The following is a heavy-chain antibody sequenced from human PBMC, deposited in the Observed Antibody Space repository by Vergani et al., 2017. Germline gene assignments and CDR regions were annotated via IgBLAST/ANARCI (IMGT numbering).Heavy chain of an antibody. D-gene: IGHD6-13*01. J-gene: IGHJ4*02. CDR3: ARLVGREQLVHFDY. CDR1: GGSFSGYY. Sequence: QVQLQQWGAGLLKPSETLSLTCAVYGGSFSGYYWSWIRQPPGKGLEWIGYIYYSGSTNYNPSLKSRVTISVDTSKNQFSLKLSSVTAADTAVYYCARLVGREQLVHFDYWGQGTLVTVSS. CDR2: IYYSGST. V-gene: IGHV4-34*11.